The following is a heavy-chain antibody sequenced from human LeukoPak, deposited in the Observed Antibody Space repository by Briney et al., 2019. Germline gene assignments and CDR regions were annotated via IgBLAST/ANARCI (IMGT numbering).Heavy chain of an antibody. CDR1: GGSISSYY. J-gene: IGHJ5*02. Sequence: SETLSLTCTVSGGSISSYYWSWIRQPPGQGLEWIGYIYYSGSTNYNPSLKSRVTISVDTSKNQFSLTLSSVTAADTAVYYCARQHCSGWSLSGWFDPWGQGTLVTVSS. CDR2: IYYSGST. V-gene: IGHV4-59*08. D-gene: IGHD6-19*01. CDR3: ARQHCSGWSLSGWFDP.